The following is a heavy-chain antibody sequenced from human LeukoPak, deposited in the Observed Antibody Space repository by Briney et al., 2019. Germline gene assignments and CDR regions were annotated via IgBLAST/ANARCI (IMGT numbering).Heavy chain of an antibody. CDR3: ARGENDLGIAERIDY. Sequence: GASVKVSCKASGYTFTSYDINWVRQAPGQGLEWMGWMNPNSGNTGYAQKFQGRVTMTRNTSISTAYMELSSLRSEDTAVCYCARGENDLGIAERIDYWGQGTLVTVSS. V-gene: IGHV1-8*01. J-gene: IGHJ4*02. CDR1: GYTFTSYD. D-gene: IGHD6-13*01. CDR2: MNPNSGNT.